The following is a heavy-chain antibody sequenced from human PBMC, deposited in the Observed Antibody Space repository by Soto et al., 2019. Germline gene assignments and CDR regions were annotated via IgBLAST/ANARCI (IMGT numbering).Heavy chain of an antibody. J-gene: IGHJ5*02. CDR2: IDPSDSYT. Sequence: GESLKISCKGSGYSFTSYWISWVRQMPGKGLEWMGRIDPSDSYTNYSPSFQGHVTISADKSISTAYLQWSSLKASDTAMYYCARQAVVPAAANWFDPWGQGTLVTVS. CDR1: GYSFTSYW. V-gene: IGHV5-10-1*01. CDR3: ARQAVVPAAANWFDP. D-gene: IGHD2-2*01.